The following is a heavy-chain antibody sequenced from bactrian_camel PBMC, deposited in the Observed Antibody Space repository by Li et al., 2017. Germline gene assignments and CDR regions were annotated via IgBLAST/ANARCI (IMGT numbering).Heavy chain of an antibody. CDR3: TAGWGGRWEDPQSWGY. CDR2: INAAGSST. J-gene: IGHJ6*01. Sequence: HVQLVESGGGLVQPGGSLRLSCAASGYTFSSYWMYWVRQDPGKGLEWVSTINAAGSSTYYAESVKGRFTISRDNTKNTAYLQMDSLKPEDTAMYYCTAGWGGRWEDPQSWGYWSQGTQVTVS. CDR1: GYTFSSYW. D-gene: IGHD6*01. V-gene: IGHV3S1*01.